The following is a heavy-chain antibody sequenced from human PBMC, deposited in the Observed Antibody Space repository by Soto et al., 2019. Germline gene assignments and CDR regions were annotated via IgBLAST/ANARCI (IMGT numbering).Heavy chain of an antibody. CDR3: ARHRHSGYDWGPYNWFDP. V-gene: IGHV4-39*01. D-gene: IGHD5-12*01. Sequence: SETLSLTCTVSGGSISSSSYYWGWIRQPPGKGLEWIGSIYYSGSTYYNPSLKSRVTISVDTSKNQFSLKLSPVTAADTAVYYCARHRHSGYDWGPYNWFDPWGQGTLVTVSS. CDR2: IYYSGST. J-gene: IGHJ5*02. CDR1: GGSISSSSYY.